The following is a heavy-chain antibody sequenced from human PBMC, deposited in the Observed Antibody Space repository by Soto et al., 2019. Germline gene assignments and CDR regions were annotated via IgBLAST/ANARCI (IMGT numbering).Heavy chain of an antibody. CDR2: IYYTGST. D-gene: IGHD4-17*01. CDR1: GGSISSYY. J-gene: IGHJ4*02. CDR3: ARGGSYGDFFDY. Sequence: SETLSLTCTVSGGSISSYYWSWIRQPPGKGLEWIGYIYYTGSTKYNPSLQSRVTISLDTSKNQFSLRLTSVTSADTAVYYCARGGSYGDFFDYWGQGAQVTVSS. V-gene: IGHV4-59*01.